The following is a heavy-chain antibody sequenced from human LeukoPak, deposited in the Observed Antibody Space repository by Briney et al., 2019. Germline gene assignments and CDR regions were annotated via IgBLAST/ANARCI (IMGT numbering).Heavy chain of an antibody. J-gene: IGHJ6*03. CDR1: GFTFSDYY. V-gene: IGHV3-11*01. CDR3: ARGLYYYYMDV. Sequence: GGSLRLSCGASGFTFSDYYMSWIRQAPGKGLEWVSYISSSGSTIYYADSVKGRFTISRDNAKNSLYLQMNSLRVEDTAVYYCARGLYYYYMDVWGKGTTVTVSS. D-gene: IGHD5-12*01. CDR2: ISSSGSTI.